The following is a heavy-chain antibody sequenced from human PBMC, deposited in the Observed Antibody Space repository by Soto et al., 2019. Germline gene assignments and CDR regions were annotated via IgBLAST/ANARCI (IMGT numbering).Heavy chain of an antibody. Sequence: SETLSLTCAVYGGSFSGYYCSWIRQPPGKGLEWIGEINHSGSTNYNPSLKSRVTISVDTSKNQFSLKLSSVTAADTAVYYCAREPELPSKTKWFDPWGQGTLVTVSS. CDR3: AREPELPSKTKWFDP. CDR2: INHSGST. D-gene: IGHD1-7*01. CDR1: GGSFSGYY. V-gene: IGHV4-34*01. J-gene: IGHJ5*02.